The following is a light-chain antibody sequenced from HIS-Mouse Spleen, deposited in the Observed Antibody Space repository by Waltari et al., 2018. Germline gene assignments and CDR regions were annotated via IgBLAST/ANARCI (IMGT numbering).Light chain of an antibody. J-gene: IGLJ3*02. V-gene: IGLV1-47*01. CDR1: SSNIGSNY. Sequence: QSVLTQPPSASGTPGQRVTISCSGSSSNIGSNYVYWYQQPPGTTPKLLIYRNNRRPSGVPDGFSGSKSGTSASLAISGLRSEDEADYYCAAWDDSLRVFGGGTKLTVL. CDR2: RNN. CDR3: AAWDDSLRV.